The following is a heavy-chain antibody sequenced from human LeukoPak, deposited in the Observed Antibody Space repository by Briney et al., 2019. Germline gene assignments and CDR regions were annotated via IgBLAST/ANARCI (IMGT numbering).Heavy chain of an antibody. CDR1: GGSISSSSYY. CDR2: INYSGST. J-gene: IGHJ4*02. V-gene: IGHV4-39*07. D-gene: IGHD4-11*01. Sequence: SSETLSLTCTVSGGSISSSSYYWGWIRQPPGKGLEWIGSINYSGSTYDNPSLKSRVTISVDTSKNQFSLKLSSVTAADTAVYYCARSEINDYSRYWGQGILVIVSS. CDR3: ARSEINDYSRY.